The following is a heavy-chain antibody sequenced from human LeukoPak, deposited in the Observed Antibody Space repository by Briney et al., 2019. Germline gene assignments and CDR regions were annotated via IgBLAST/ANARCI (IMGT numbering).Heavy chain of an antibody. J-gene: IGHJ6*02. V-gene: IGHV4-4*02. Sequence: SGTLSLTCGVSGGSITSSNWWSWVRQPPGKGLEWIGEINHSGSTNYNPSLKSRVTISVDTSKNQFSLKLSSVTAADTAVYYCARGRIRGVSNIIYYYYGMDVWGQGTTVTVSS. D-gene: IGHD3-10*01. CDR2: INHSGST. CDR1: GGSITSSNW. CDR3: ARGRIRGVSNIIYYYYGMDV.